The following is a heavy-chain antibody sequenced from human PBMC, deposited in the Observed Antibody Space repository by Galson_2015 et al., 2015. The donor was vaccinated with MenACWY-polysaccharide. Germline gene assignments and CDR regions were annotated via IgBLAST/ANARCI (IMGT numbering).Heavy chain of an antibody. D-gene: IGHD2-2*01. CDR2: ISSSGTYM. CDR3: ARGRDRSSTTCYGSGDS. Sequence: LSSISSSGTYMYYADSVKGRFTISRDNTKNSLYLQMNILTTEDTAVYYCARGRDRSSTTCYGSGDSWGQGTLVTVSS. J-gene: IGHJ4*02. V-gene: IGHV3-21*01.